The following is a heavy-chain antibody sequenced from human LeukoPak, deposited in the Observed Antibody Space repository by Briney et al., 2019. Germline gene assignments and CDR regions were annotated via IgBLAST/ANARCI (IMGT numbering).Heavy chain of an antibody. CDR2: ITSNGDTT. Sequence: GGSLRLSCSASGFTFSSYAMHWVRQAPGRGLEYVSAITSNGDTTYYADSAKGRFTISRDNSKNTLYLQMTSLRAEDTAIYYCLKDRLGAGDYWGQGTLVTVSS. CDR3: LKDRLGAGDY. CDR1: GFTFSSYA. D-gene: IGHD7-27*01. V-gene: IGHV3-64D*06. J-gene: IGHJ4*02.